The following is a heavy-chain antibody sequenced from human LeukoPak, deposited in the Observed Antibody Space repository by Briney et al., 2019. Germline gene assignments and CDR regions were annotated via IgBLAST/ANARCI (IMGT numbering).Heavy chain of an antibody. J-gene: IGHJ4*02. CDR1: GFTFNTYA. Sequence: PGGSLRLSCAASGFTFNTYAMSWVRQAPGKGLEWVSGIIGSGKSTFYADSVKGRFTISRDNAKNSLYLQMNSLRAEDTAVYYCARDAGSTKGIVPAAKYWGQGTLVTVSS. D-gene: IGHD2-2*01. CDR2: IIGSGKST. CDR3: ARDAGSTKGIVPAAKY. V-gene: IGHV3-23*01.